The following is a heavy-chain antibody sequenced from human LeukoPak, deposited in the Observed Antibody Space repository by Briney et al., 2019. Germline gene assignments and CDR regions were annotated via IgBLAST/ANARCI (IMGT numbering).Heavy chain of an antibody. CDR3: ANAGYSSPSSYYMDV. Sequence: GGSLRLSCAASGFTFSDYYMSWIRQAPGKGLEWVSYISSSGSTIYYADSVKGRFTISRDNAKNSLYLQMNSLRAEDTAVYYCANAGYSSPSSYYMDVWGKGTTVTVSS. CDR1: GFTFSDYY. J-gene: IGHJ6*03. CDR2: ISSSGSTI. D-gene: IGHD6-19*01. V-gene: IGHV3-11*04.